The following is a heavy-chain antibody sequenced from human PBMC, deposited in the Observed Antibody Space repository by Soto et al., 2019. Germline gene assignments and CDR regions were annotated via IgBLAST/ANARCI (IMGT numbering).Heavy chain of an antibody. D-gene: IGHD7-27*01. Sequence: EVQLVESGGGLVQPGGSLKLSCAASGFTFSGSAMHWVRQASGKGLEWVGRIRSKANSYATAYAASVKGRFTISRDDSKNTAYLQMNSLKTEDTAVYYCTRLSADWGSPNWYFDLWGRGTLVTVSS. J-gene: IGHJ2*01. V-gene: IGHV3-73*02. CDR2: IRSKANSYAT. CDR1: GFTFSGSA. CDR3: TRLSADWGSPNWYFDL.